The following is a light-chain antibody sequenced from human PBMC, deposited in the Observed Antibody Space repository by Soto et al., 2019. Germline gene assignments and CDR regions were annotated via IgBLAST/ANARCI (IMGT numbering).Light chain of an antibody. J-gene: IGKJ2*01. Sequence: EIVMTQSPATLSVSPGERATLSCRASQSFSNNLAWYQQKPGQAPRLLIYGASTRATGIPARFSGSGSGTEFTLTILSLQSEDFPVYYCQQYNNWPFFGQGTKLEIK. CDR2: GAS. CDR3: QQYNNWPF. V-gene: IGKV3-15*01. CDR1: QSFSNN.